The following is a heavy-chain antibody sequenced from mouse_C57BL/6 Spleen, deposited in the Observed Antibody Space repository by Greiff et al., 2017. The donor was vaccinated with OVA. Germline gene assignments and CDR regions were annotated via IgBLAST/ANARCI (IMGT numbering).Heavy chain of an antibody. D-gene: IGHD2-4*01. CDR2: INPSSGYT. CDR1: GYTFTSYW. V-gene: IGHV1-7*01. CDR3: AEAGYYDYPWFAY. Sequence: VQLQQSGAELAKPGASVKLSCKASGYTFTSYWMHWVKQRPGQGLEWIGYINPSSGYTKYNQKFKDKATLTADKSSSTAYMQLSSLTYEDSSVYYCAEAGYYDYPWFAYWGQGTLVTVSA. J-gene: IGHJ3*01.